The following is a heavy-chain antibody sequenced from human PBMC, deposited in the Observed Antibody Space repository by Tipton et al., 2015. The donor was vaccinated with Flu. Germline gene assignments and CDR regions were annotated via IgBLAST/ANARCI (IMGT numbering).Heavy chain of an antibody. V-gene: IGHV4-38-2*01. J-gene: IGHJ5*01. CDR2: VHRGGSP. D-gene: IGHD4-11*01. CDR3: ARRDFSNYVSEPKNWFDF. CDR1: GDSLGSNYF. Sequence: TLSLTCSVSGDSLGSNYFWGWIRQPPGKGLGWIGNVHRGGSPYYNSSLRGRVTISVARSKDQFSLRLTSVTAADTAVYFCARRDFSNYVSEPKNWFDFWGQGTLVTVSS.